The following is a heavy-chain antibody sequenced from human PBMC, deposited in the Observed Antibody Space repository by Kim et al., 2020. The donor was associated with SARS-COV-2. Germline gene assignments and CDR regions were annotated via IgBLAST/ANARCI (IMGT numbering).Heavy chain of an antibody. CDR2: IYHSGST. CDR1: GGSISSSNW. D-gene: IGHD3-3*01. CDR3: ARENVHHSRFLEWRPYYYYGMDV. J-gene: IGHJ6*02. Sequence: SETLSLTCAVSGGSISSSNWWSWVRQPPGKGLEWIGEIYHSGSTNYNPSLKSRVTISVDKSKNQFSLKLSSVTAADTAVYYRARENVHHSRFLEWRPYYYYGMDVWGQGTTVTVSS. V-gene: IGHV4-4*02.